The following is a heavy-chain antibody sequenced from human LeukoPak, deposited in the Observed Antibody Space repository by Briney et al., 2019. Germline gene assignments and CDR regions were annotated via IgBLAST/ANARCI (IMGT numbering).Heavy chain of an antibody. Sequence: SETLSLTCTVSGGSISSYYWSWIRQPPGKGLEWIGYIYYSGSTNYNPSLKSRVTISVDTSKNQFSLKLSSVTAADTAVYYCARSSGWYYFDYWGQGTLVTVSS. J-gene: IGHJ4*02. V-gene: IGHV4-59*01. CDR3: ARSSGWYYFDY. CDR1: GGSISSYY. D-gene: IGHD6-19*01. CDR2: IYYSGST.